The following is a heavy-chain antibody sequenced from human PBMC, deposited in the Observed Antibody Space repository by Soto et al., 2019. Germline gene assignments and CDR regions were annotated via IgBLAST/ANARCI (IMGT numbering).Heavy chain of an antibody. Sequence: ASVKVSCKASGYTFTSYGISWVRQAPGQGLEWMGWISAYNGNTKYAQKLQGRVTITTDTSTSTAYMELSSLRSEDTAVYYCARDSGGMDVWGQGTTVTVSS. CDR1: GYTFTSYG. V-gene: IGHV1-18*01. CDR2: ISAYNGNT. CDR3: ARDSGGMDV. J-gene: IGHJ6*02.